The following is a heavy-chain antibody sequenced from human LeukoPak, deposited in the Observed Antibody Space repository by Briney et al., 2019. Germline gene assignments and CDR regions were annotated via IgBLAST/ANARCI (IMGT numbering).Heavy chain of an antibody. CDR3: ARSVSWGLLVRDDAFDI. Sequence: SETLSLTCTVSGGSISSYHWIWLRQPPGKGLEWIGYIHYSRSTNYNPSLKSRVTTSVDTSKKQFSMKLRSVTAADTAVYYCARSVSWGLLVRDDAFDIWGQGTMVTVSS. J-gene: IGHJ3*02. CDR2: IHYSRST. D-gene: IGHD2-21*01. V-gene: IGHV4-59*08. CDR1: GGSISSYH.